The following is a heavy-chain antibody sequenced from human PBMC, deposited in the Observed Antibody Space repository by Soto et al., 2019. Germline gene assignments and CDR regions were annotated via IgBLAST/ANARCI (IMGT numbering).Heavy chain of an antibody. V-gene: IGHV3-23*01. D-gene: IGHD3-22*01. J-gene: IGHJ4*02. CDR1: GFTFSSYA. CDR3: AKADSSGYYARGSIDY. Sequence: GGSLRLSCAASGFTFSSYAMSWVRQASGKGLEWVSAISGSGGSTYYADSVKGRFTISRDNSKNTLYLQMNSLRAEDTAVYYCAKADSSGYYARGSIDYWGQGTLVTVSS. CDR2: ISGSGGST.